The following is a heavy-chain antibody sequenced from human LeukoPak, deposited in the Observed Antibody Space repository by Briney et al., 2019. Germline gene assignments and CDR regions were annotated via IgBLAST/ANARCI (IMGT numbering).Heavy chain of an antibody. V-gene: IGHV1-2*02. CDR2: INGNSGCT. CDR1: GYTLTGYY. D-gene: IGHD1-26*01. Sequence: ASVKVSCXASGYTLTGYYLQWVRLAPGQGLEWMGWINGNSGCTDYPQEFQSRVTMTRDTSINTAYMELSRVRSDDTAVYYCARVDSPGNATWVYWGQGTLVTVSS. J-gene: IGHJ4*02. CDR3: ARVDSPGNATWVY.